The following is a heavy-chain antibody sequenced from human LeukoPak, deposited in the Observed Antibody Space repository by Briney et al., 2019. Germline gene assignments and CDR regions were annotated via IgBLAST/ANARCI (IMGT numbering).Heavy chain of an antibody. Sequence: SETLSLTCTVSGGSISSYYWSWIRQPPGKGLEWIGYIYYSGSTYYNPSLKSRVTISVDRSKNQFSLKLSSVTAADTAVYYCAKCNARDPEPDYDYVWGSYRSCAFDIWGQGTMVTVSS. CDR1: GGSISSYY. D-gene: IGHD3-16*02. V-gene: IGHV4-59*12. CDR2: IYYSGST. CDR3: AKCNARDPEPDYDYVWGSYRSCAFDI. J-gene: IGHJ3*02.